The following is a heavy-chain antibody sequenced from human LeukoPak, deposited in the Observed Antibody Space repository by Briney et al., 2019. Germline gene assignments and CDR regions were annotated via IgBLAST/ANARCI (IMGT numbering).Heavy chain of an antibody. Sequence: GASVKVSCKASGYTFTGYYMHWVRQAPGQGLEWMGWINPNSGGTNYAQKFQGRVTMTRDTSISTAYMELRRLRSDDTAVYYCARSEYQLLFPFDSWGQGTLVTVSS. CDR1: GYTFTGYY. V-gene: IGHV1-2*02. D-gene: IGHD2-2*01. CDR2: INPNSGGT. CDR3: ARSEYQLLFPFDS. J-gene: IGHJ4*02.